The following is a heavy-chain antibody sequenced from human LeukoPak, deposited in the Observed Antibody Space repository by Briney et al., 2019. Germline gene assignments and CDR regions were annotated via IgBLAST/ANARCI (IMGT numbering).Heavy chain of an antibody. Sequence: GGSLRLSCAASGFTFDDYAMHWVRQVPGKGLEWVSGISWNSGTTGYADSVKGRFTISRDNARNSLYLQVNSLRAEDTALYYCAKVALRYFDWSYFDYWGQGTLVTVSS. D-gene: IGHD3-9*01. CDR1: GFTFDDYA. CDR3: AKVALRYFDWSYFDY. J-gene: IGHJ4*02. CDR2: ISWNSGTT. V-gene: IGHV3-9*01.